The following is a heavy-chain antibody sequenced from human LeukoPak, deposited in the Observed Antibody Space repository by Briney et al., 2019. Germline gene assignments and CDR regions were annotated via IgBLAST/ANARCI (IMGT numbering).Heavy chain of an antibody. J-gene: IGHJ4*02. CDR1: GFTFSSYS. CDR2: ISATGSTT. CDR3: ATYRQVLLPFES. V-gene: IGHV3-23*01. Sequence: GGSLRLSCAASGFTFSSYSMAWVRQAPGKGLESVSLISATGSTTYYADSVRGRFTISRDNSKSTLSLQMNSLRAEDTAIYYCATYRQVLLPFESWGQGTLVTVSS. D-gene: IGHD2-8*02.